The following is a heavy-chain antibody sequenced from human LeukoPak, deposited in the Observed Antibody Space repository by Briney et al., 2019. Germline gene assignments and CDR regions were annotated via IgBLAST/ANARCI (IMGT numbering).Heavy chain of an antibody. V-gene: IGHV3-11*01. D-gene: IGHD1-26*01. CDR3: ARDFPYSGSYLFWFDP. CDR1: GFTFSDYY. Sequence: PGGSLRLSCAASGFTFSDYYMSWIRQAPGKGLEWVSYISSSGSTIYYADSVKGRFTISRDNAKNPLYLQMNSLRAEDTAVYYCARDFPYSGSYLFWFDPWGQGTLVTVSS. J-gene: IGHJ5*02. CDR2: ISSSGSTI.